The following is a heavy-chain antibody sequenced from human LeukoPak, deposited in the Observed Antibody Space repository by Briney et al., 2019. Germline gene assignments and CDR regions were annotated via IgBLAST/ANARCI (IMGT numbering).Heavy chain of an antibody. J-gene: IGHJ6*02. CDR3: ARDREYYDFWSGYENYGMDV. D-gene: IGHD3-3*01. V-gene: IGHV3-7*01. CDR2: IKQDGSEK. Sequence: PGGSLRLSCAASGFTFSSYWMSWVRQAPGKGLEWVANIKQDGSEKYYVDSVKGRFTIPRDNAKNSLYLQMNSLRAEDTAVYYCARDREYYDFWSGYENYGMDVWGQGTTVTVSS. CDR1: GFTFSSYW.